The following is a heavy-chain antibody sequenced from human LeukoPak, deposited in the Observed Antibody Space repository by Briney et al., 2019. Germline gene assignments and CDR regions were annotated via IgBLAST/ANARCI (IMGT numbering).Heavy chain of an antibody. Sequence: GGSLRLSCAASGFTFSSYGMQWVRQAPGKGLEWVAVIWYDGSNKYYADSVKGRFTISRDNSKNTLYLQMNSLRAEDTAVYYCAKERLELRSLDYWGQGTLVTVSS. D-gene: IGHD1-7*01. CDR3: AKERLELRSLDY. V-gene: IGHV3-33*06. CDR1: GFTFSSYG. J-gene: IGHJ4*02. CDR2: IWYDGSNK.